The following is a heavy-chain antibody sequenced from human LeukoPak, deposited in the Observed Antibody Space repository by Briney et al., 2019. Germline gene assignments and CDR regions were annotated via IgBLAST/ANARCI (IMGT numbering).Heavy chain of an antibody. CDR2: INNDGSGA. CDR3: AKDPRSGYSGYDYQPRRGSFDY. D-gene: IGHD5-12*01. V-gene: IGHV3-74*01. J-gene: IGHJ4*02. Sequence: GGSLRLSCAASGFTFSSNWMHWVRQAPGKGLVWVSRINNDGSGAIYADSVKGRFTISRDNAKNTLYLQMNSLRAEDTAVYYCAKDPRSGYSGYDYQPRRGSFDYWGQGTLVTVSS. CDR1: GFTFSSNW.